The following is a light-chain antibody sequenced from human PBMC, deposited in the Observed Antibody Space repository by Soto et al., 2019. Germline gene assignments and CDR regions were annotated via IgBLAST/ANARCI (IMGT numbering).Light chain of an antibody. V-gene: IGKV3-20*01. Sequence: EIVLTQSPGTLSLSPGERATLSCRASQSVSSSYLAWYQQKPGQAPRLLIYGASTRATGIPARFSGSGSGTEFTLTISRLEPEDFAVYYCQQYGSSLYTFGQGTRLEIK. J-gene: IGKJ5*01. CDR1: QSVSSSY. CDR3: QQYGSSLYT. CDR2: GAS.